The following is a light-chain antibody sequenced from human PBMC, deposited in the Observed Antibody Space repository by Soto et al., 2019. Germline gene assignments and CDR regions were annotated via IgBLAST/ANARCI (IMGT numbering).Light chain of an antibody. CDR3: QQLWTYPLT. Sequence: DTQLTQSPSFLSASVGDRVTITCRASQDVSRSVGWYQQKPGKAPKLLISAASTLHSGVPSRFSGSESGTDFTLTISSLQPEDFATYYCQQLWTYPLTFGGGTKVEI. CDR1: QDVSRS. V-gene: IGKV1-9*01. J-gene: IGKJ4*01. CDR2: AAS.